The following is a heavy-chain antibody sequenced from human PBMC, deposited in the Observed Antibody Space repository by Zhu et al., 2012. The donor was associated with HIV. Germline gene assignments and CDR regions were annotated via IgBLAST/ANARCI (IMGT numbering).Heavy chain of an antibody. J-gene: IGHJ5*02. D-gene: IGHD2-21*02. CDR2: IYHSGNT. Sequence: QVQLQESGPGLVKPSETLSLTCAVSGYSISSGYYWGWIRQPPGKGLEWIASIYHSGNTFYNPSLKSRVTMSVDASENQFSLKLSSVTAADTAVYYCARGQDVSYCGSDCYSNWFTPGVREPWSTVSS. CDR1: GYSISSGYY. CDR3: ARGQDVSYCGSDCYSNWFTP. V-gene: IGHV4-38-2*01.